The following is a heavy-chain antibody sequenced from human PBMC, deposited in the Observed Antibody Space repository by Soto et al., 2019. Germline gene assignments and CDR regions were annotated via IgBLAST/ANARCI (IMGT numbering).Heavy chain of an antibody. J-gene: IGHJ4*02. CDR1: GGSFSGYY. D-gene: IGHD2-2*01. V-gene: IGHV4-34*01. CDR3: ARGHCSSTSCHMPN. CDR2: INHSGST. Sequence: PSETLSLTCAVYGGSFSGYYWSWIRQPPGKGLEWIGEINHSGSTNYNPSLKSRVTISVDTSKNQFSLKLSSVTAADTAVYYCARGHCSSTSCHMPNWGQGTLVTVSS.